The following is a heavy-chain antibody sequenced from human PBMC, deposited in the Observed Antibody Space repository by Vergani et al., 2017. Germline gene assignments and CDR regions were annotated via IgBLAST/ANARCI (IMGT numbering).Heavy chain of an antibody. CDR2: IDEYGNRA. J-gene: IGHJ5*01. CDR1: GFSFNTYW. CDR3: VRTEYCTGIACNTRFDS. Sequence: EVQLVESGGGSVQSGGSLRLSCVASGFSFNTYWMHWVRQVPGKGLMWVARIDEYGNRATYGDFETGRFTISRDKAKNTVFLQMNNLRADDAGVYYCVRTEYCTGIACNTRFDSWGQGALVTVSS. V-gene: IGHV3-74*03. D-gene: IGHD2-8*02.